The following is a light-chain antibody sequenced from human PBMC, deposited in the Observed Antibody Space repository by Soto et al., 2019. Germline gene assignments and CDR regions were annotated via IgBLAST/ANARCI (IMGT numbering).Light chain of an antibody. CDR2: TVT. CDR3: CSYAGSSSYV. V-gene: IGLV2-11*01. CDR1: SSVIGGYKY. J-gene: IGLJ1*01. Sequence: QSVLTQPRSVPGSPGQSVTISCPGTSSVIGGYKYVSWYQQHPGKAPKLMIYTVTKRPSGVPDRFSGSKSDNTASLTISGLQADDEADYYCCSYAGSSSYVFGTGTKVTVL.